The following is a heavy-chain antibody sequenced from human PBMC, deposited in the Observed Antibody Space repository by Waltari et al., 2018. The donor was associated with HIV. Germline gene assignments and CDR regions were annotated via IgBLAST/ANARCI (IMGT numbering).Heavy chain of an antibody. CDR2: IYSSGST. J-gene: IGHJ6*02. V-gene: IGHV4-39*01. CDR1: GGSISSSSYY. CDR3: ARRIGLGGNYGSGSYYKGYGMDV. D-gene: IGHD3-10*01. Sequence: QLQLQESGPGLVKPSETLSLTCTVSGGSISSSSYYWGWIRQPPGTGLAWIGSIYSSGSTYDNPSHKSRVTISGDTSKNQFSLKLRSVTAADTAVYYCARRIGLGGNYGSGSYYKGYGMDVWGQGTTVTVSS.